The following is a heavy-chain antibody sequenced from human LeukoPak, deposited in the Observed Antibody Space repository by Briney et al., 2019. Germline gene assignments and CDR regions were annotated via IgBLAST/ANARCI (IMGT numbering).Heavy chain of an antibody. CDR2: ISWNSGSI. CDR1: GFTFDDYA. J-gene: IGHJ3*02. Sequence: PGGSLRLSCAASGFTFDDYAMHWVRQAPGKGLEWVSGISWNSGSIGYADSVKGRFTISRDNAKNSLYLQMNSLRAEDTAVYYCARDRSAILNAFDIWGQGTMVTVSS. D-gene: IGHD2-21*01. CDR3: ARDRSAILNAFDI. V-gene: IGHV3-9*01.